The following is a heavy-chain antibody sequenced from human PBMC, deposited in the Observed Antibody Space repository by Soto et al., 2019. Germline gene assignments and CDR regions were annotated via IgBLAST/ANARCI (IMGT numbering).Heavy chain of an antibody. D-gene: IGHD1-26*01. V-gene: IGHV4-39*01. J-gene: IGHJ4*02. CDR2: MYYSGST. Sequence: PSETLSLTCTVSGGSISSSNYHWGWIRQPPGKGLEWIGSMYYSGSTYYNPSLKSRVTISVDTSKNQFSLKLTSVTAADTAVYHCARHLDNSAAGSWGQVNLVTVSS. CDR1: GGSISSSNYH. CDR3: ARHLDNSAAGS.